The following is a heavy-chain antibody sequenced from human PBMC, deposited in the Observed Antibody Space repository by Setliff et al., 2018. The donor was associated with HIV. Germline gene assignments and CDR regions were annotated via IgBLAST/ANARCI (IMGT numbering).Heavy chain of an antibody. V-gene: IGHV4-39*01. CDR3: ARHRDPPGSRWIYYYYYMDL. Sequence: SETLSLTCTVSGGSISSSNYYWGWIRQPPGKGLEWIGSIYYSGSTSYNPSLSSRLTISVDTSKNQVSLRLSSVTVADTGVYYCARHRDPPGSRWIYYYYYMDLWGEGTTVTVSS. D-gene: IGHD6-13*01. CDR2: IYYSGST. J-gene: IGHJ6*03. CDR1: GGSISSSNYY.